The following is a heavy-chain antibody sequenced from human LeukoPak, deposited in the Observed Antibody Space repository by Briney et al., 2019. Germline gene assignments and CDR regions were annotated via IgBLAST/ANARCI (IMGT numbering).Heavy chain of an antibody. CDR2: IFYSGST. CDR3: AKGGFYFDY. CDR1: NGSISSGDYY. J-gene: IGHJ4*02. D-gene: IGHD1-26*01. V-gene: IGHV4-30-4*01. Sequence: SQTLSLTCTVSNGSISSGDYYWSCIRQPPGKGLEWIGYIFYSGSTYYNPSLKSRVTISVDTSKNQFSLKLNSVTAADTAVYYCAKGGFYFDYWGQGTLVTVSS.